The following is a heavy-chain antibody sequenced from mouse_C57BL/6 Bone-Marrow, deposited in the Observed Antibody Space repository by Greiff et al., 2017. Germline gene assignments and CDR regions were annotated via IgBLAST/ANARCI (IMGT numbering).Heavy chain of an antibody. D-gene: IGHD2-3*01. J-gene: IGHJ3*01. CDR3: ARDGYDGYYVWFAY. CDR1: GFTFSDFY. CDR2: SRNKANDYTT. V-gene: IGHV7-1*01. Sequence: EVKVVESGGGLVQPGRSLRLSCATSGFTFSDFYMEWVRQAPGKGLEWIAASRNKANDYTTEYSASGKGRLIVSRYTSQSILYLQMIALRAADTAIYYCARDGYDGYYVWFAYWGQGTLVTVSA.